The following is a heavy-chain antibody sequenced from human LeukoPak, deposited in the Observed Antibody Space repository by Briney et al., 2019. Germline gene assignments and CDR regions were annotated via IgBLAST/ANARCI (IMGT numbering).Heavy chain of an antibody. CDR1: VYPLCIYC. Sequence: SGGSLRLSCAPSVYPLCIYCMHCVRHARGKGRVCVSRINSDGSSTSYADSVKGRFTISRDNAKNTLYLQMNSLRAGETAVYYCARDFDGMDVWGQGTTVTVSS. V-gene: IGHV3-74*01. CDR3: ARDFDGMDV. J-gene: IGHJ6*02. CDR2: INSDGSST.